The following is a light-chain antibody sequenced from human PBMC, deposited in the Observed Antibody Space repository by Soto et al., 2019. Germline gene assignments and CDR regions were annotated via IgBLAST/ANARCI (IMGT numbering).Light chain of an antibody. V-gene: IGLV7-46*01. J-gene: IGLJ2*01. Sequence: QAVVTQEPSLTVSPGGTVTLTCGSRTGAVTSGHYPYWFQQKPGQAPRTLIHDTTNKHSWTPARFSGSLLGGKAALTLSGAQPEDEADYYCMLSYTGAVLFGGGTKLTVL. CDR3: MLSYTGAVL. CDR1: TGAVTSGHY. CDR2: DTT.